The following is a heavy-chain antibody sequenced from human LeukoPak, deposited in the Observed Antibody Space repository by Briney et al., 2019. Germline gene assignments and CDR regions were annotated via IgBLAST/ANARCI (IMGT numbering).Heavy chain of an antibody. Sequence: PGGSLRLSCSASGFTFSSYAMHWVRQAPGKGLEYVSAISSNGGSTYYADSVKGRFTISRDNSKNTLFLQMNSLRAEDTALYYCAKAIAGVGRLFDYWGQGALVTVSS. CDR2: ISSNGGST. D-gene: IGHD6-13*01. V-gene: IGHV3-64*04. CDR3: AKAIAGVGRLFDY. J-gene: IGHJ4*02. CDR1: GFTFSSYA.